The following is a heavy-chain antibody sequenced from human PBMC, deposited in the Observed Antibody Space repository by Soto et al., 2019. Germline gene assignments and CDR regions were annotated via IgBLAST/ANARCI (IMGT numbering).Heavy chain of an antibody. D-gene: IGHD1-1*01. J-gene: IGHJ6*02. CDR3: ARGHRVPHQYGMDV. Sequence: EVQLVESGGGLVQPGGSLRLSCAASGFTVSSNYMSWVRQAPGKGLEWVSVIYSGGSTYYADSVKGRFTISIHNYKNTLYVQMNSLRDEDRAVYYCARGHRVPHQYGMDVWGQGTTVTVSS. CDR2: IYSGGST. CDR1: GFTVSSNY. V-gene: IGHV3-53*04.